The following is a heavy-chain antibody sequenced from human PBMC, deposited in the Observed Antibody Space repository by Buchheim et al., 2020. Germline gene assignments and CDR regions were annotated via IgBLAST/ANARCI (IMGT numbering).Heavy chain of an antibody. Sequence: EVQLVESGGDLIQPGGSLRLSCAASGFTFSSSWMHWVRQVPGKRLVWVSSIKSDGSRTTYADSVKGRFTISRDNGKNTLYLQMSGLRVEDTAVYFCAKYGSSWGQGTL. D-gene: IGHD6-6*01. CDR1: GFTFSSSW. J-gene: IGHJ5*02. V-gene: IGHV3-74*03. CDR2: IKSDGSRT. CDR3: AKYGSS.